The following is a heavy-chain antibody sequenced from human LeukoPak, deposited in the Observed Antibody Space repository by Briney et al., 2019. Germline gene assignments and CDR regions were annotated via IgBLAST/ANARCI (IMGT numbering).Heavy chain of an antibody. CDR1: GGSITNYY. V-gene: IGHV4-59*01. CDR2: SFYSGGT. J-gene: IGHJ5*02. CDR3: ARSHLFFYGSGVIDWFDP. Sequence: PSETLSLTCSVSGGSITNYYWSWIRQPPGKGLEWIGYSFYSGGTNYNPSLKSRVTISVDTSKNQFSLKLSSVTAADTAVYYCARSHLFFYGSGVIDWFDPWGQGTLVTVSS. D-gene: IGHD3-10*01.